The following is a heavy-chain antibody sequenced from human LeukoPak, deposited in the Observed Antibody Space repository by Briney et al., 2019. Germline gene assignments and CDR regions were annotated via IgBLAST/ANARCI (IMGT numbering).Heavy chain of an antibody. V-gene: IGHV3-23*01. CDR2: ISGFNT. CDR3: AKDVCTSPRCLLYFDS. CDR1: GFAFSNYA. Sequence: GGSLRLSCTTSGFAFSNYAMNWVRQAPGKGPEWVSGISGFNTYYADSVKGRFTIFRDNSKNVLYLQMDRLRAEDTAVYSCAKDVCTSPRCLLYFDSWGQGILVTVSS. J-gene: IGHJ4*02. D-gene: IGHD2-8*01.